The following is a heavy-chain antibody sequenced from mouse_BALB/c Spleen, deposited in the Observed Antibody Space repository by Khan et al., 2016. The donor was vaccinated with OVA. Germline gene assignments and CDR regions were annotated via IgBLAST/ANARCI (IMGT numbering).Heavy chain of an antibody. CDR2: IFPGSGTP. Sequence: VQLQESGPELVKPGASLKVSCKASGYTFTDYIIGWVKQSTRQGLEWIGDIFPGSGTPYYNENFKDKATLTADKSSKPAYMQLSSLTSEDSAVYFCARGGYSVFAYWGQGTLVTVSA. CDR1: GYTFTDYI. CDR3: ARGGYSVFAY. J-gene: IGHJ3*01. D-gene: IGHD2-14*01. V-gene: IGHV1-77*01.